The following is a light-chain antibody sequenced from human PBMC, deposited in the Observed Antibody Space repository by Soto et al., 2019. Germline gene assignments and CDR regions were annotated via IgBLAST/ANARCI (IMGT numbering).Light chain of an antibody. CDR2: GGS. J-gene: IGKJ3*01. CDR1: QSISTN. V-gene: IGKV3-15*01. CDR3: WQYNKCPLFT. Sequence: EIVMTQSPDILSVSPGERATLSCRASQSISTNLAWYQQRPGQSPRLLIYGGSTRETGIPVSCNDSGSGTDFTLTISTAQSEDVSVSYCWQYNKCPLFTFGPGTRVEIK.